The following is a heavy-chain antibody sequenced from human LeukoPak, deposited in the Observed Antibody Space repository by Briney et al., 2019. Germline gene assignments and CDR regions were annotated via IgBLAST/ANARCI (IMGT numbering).Heavy chain of an antibody. CDR3: VRDHYYSFDY. V-gene: IGHV3-48*02. D-gene: IGHD2/OR15-2a*01. J-gene: IGHJ4*02. CDR1: GFTFSSYS. Sequence: GGSLRLSCAASGFTFSSYSMNWVRQAPGKGLEWISYISNSSSAIYYADSVKGRSTISRDNAKNSLYLQMNSLRDEDTAVYYCVRDHYYSFDYWGQGTLVTVSS. CDR2: ISNSSSAI.